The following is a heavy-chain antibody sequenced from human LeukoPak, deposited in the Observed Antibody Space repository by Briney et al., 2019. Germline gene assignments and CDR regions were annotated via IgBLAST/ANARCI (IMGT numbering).Heavy chain of an antibody. J-gene: IGHJ4*02. Sequence: KPSETLSLTCTVSGGSISSYYWSWIRQPPGKGLEWIGYIYYSGSTNYNPSLKSRVTLSLDTSKNQFSLKLSSVTAADTAVYYCARDNGASGWSHQSFDYWGQGTLVTVSS. CDR1: GGSISSYY. D-gene: IGHD6-19*01. CDR2: IYYSGST. V-gene: IGHV4-59*12. CDR3: ARDNGASGWSHQSFDY.